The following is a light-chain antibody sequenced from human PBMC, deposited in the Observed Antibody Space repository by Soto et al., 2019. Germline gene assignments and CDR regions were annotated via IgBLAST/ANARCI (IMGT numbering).Light chain of an antibody. Sequence: QSVLTQPASVSGSPGQSITISCAGTSSDVGGYNYVSWYQQLPGKAPQLVIYDVTHRPSGVSDRFSGSRSGNTASLTISGLQAEDEADYYCTSFTNGSKPYVLGTGTKVTVL. V-gene: IGLV2-14*03. J-gene: IGLJ1*01. CDR1: SSDVGGYNY. CDR2: DVT. CDR3: TSFTNGSKPYV.